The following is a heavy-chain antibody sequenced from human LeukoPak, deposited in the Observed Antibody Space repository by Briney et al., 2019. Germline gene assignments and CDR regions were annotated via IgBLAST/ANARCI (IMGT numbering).Heavy chain of an antibody. CDR2: ISANGEAT. V-gene: IGHV3-23*01. CDR3: AKDRITIFGVVIGNNWFDP. Sequence: GGSLRLSCEASGFTFDNFAMSWVRQAPGKGLEWVSSISANGEATFYADSLQGRFTVSRDNSRNTLYLQMNSLRAEDTAVYYCAKDRITIFGVVIGNNWFDPWGQGTLVTVSS. D-gene: IGHD3-3*01. CDR1: GFTFDNFA. J-gene: IGHJ5*02.